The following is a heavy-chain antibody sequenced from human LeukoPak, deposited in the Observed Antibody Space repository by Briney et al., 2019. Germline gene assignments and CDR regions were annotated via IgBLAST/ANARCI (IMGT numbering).Heavy chain of an antibody. CDR1: GGSFSGYY. CDR2: INHSGST. J-gene: IGHJ4*02. V-gene: IGHV4-34*01. Sequence: SETLSLTCAVYGGSFSGYYWSWIRQPPGKGLEWIGEINHSGSTNYNPSLKSRVTISVDTSKDQFSLKLSSVTAADTAVYYCARLTLTGSLNWGQGTLVTVSS. D-gene: IGHD7-27*01. CDR3: ARLTLTGSLN.